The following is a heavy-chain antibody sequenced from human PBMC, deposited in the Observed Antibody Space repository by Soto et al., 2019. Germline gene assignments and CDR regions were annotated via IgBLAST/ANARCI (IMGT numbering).Heavy chain of an antibody. D-gene: IGHD3-22*01. CDR3: ARMHSRHGTNGKFDY. V-gene: IGHV5-10-1*01. CDR2: INPTDSYA. CDR1: GYSFTSYW. Sequence: GESLKISCRGSGYSFTSYWISWVRQMPGKGLEWMGRINPTDSYANYNPSFQGHVTFSVDRSINTAYLQWSRLKAPDTAVYYCARMHSRHGTNGKFDYWGQGTLVTVSS. J-gene: IGHJ4*02.